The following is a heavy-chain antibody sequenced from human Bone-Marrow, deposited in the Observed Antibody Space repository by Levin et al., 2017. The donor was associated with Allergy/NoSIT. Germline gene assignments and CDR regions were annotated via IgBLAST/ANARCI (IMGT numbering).Heavy chain of an antibody. CDR2: VATGGRT. V-gene: IGHV3-23*01. Sequence: GGSLRLSCAASGFAFSSYGMSWVRHVQGKGLEWVSAVATGGRTYYADSVRGRFTIYRDNSKNTVNLEVNSLRGDDTAIYYCGKETTPGRGWYTIDEWGQGTLVTVSS. D-gene: IGHD6-19*01. J-gene: IGHJ4*02. CDR3: GKETTPGRGWYTIDE. CDR1: GFAFSSYG.